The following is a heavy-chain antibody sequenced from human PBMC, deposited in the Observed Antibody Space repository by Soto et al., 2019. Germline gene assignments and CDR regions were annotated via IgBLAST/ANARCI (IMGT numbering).Heavy chain of an antibody. V-gene: IGHV1-24*01. CDR3: ATRATGVGNSSGLGDFEI. CDR1: GYTLTELS. J-gene: IGHJ3*02. D-gene: IGHD6-19*01. CDR2: FDPEDGET. Sequence: ASVKVSCKVSGYTLTELSMHWVRQAPGKGLEWMGGFDPEDGETIYAQKFQGRVTMTEDTSTDTAYMELSSLRSEDTAVYYCATRATGVGNSSGLGDFEIWGQGTMVTVSS.